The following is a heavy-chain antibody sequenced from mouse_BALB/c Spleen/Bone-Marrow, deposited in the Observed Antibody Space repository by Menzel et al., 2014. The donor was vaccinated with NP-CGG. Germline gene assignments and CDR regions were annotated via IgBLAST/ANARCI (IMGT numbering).Heavy chain of an antibody. J-gene: IGHJ3*01. V-gene: IGHV1-15*01. CDR2: IDPGTGGT. Sequence: VQGVESGAELVRPGASVTLSCKASGYTFTDYEMHWVKQTPVHGLEWIGAIDPGTGGTAYNQKFKGKATLTADKSSSTAYMELRSLTSEDSAVYYCTSYDWFAYWGQGTLVTVSA. CDR1: GYTFTDYE. CDR3: TSYDWFAY. D-gene: IGHD2-12*01.